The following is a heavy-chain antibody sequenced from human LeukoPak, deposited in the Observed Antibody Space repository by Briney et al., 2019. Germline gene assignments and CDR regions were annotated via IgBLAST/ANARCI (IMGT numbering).Heavy chain of an antibody. CDR3: ATQKGLRYYFDY. D-gene: IGHD5-12*01. CDR1: GFTFSNHA. J-gene: IGHJ4*02. CDR2: ISDDGSSK. Sequence: GRSLRLSCVTSGFTFSNHAMHWVRQGPGKGLEWVAVISDDGSSKFYADSVKGRFTISRDNSKNTLYLQMNSLRAEDTAVYYCATQKGLRYYFDYWGQGTLVTVSS. V-gene: IGHV3-30*04.